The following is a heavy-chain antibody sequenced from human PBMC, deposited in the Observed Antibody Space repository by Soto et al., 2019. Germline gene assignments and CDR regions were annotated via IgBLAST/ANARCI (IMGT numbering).Heavy chain of an antibody. Sequence: WGSLRLSCAASGVTVSSYWMTGARQAPGKGLEWVASMNRDGSEKRYVDSVEGRFTISRDNAKNSLFLQMNSLSPDDTAVYYCGRDAGRRFDYWGQGSLVTAPQ. D-gene: IGHD6-13*01. CDR3: GRDAGRRFDY. J-gene: IGHJ4*02. CDR1: GVTVSSYW. V-gene: IGHV3-7*01. CDR2: MNRDGSEK.